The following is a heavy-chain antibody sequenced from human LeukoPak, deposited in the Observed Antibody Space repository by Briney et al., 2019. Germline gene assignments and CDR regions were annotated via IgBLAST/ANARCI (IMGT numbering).Heavy chain of an antibody. CDR3: AKDARLIHLWSIVSYYYYMDV. V-gene: IGHV3-43*02. CDR2: ISGDGDRT. CDR1: GFTFDGHA. J-gene: IGHJ6*03. Sequence: GGSLRLSCAASGFTFDGHAMHWVRQAPGKGLEWVSVISGDGDRTYYADSVKGRFTVSRDNSKNSLYLQLTSLRSEDTALYYCAKDARLIHLWSIVSYYYYMDVWGKGTAVTVSS. D-gene: IGHD5-18*01.